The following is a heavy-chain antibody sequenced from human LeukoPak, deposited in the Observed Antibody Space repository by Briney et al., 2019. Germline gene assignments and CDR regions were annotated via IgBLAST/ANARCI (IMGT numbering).Heavy chain of an antibody. Sequence: ASVKVSCKASGYTFTAYYMHWVRQAPGQGLEWMGVINPSGGSTSYAQKFQGRVTMTRDTSTTTVYMELSSLTSEDTAVYYCARHSAFDYWGQGTLVTVSS. CDR2: INPSGGST. CDR3: ARHSAFDY. D-gene: IGHD3-10*01. V-gene: IGHV1-46*01. J-gene: IGHJ4*02. CDR1: GYTFTAYY.